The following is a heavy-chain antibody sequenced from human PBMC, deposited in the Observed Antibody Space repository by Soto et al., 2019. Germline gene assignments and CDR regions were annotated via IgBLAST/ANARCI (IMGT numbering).Heavy chain of an antibody. V-gene: IGHV4-59*01. CDR3: GRNKPSNV. Sequence: SETLSLTCTVSGGSISSYYWSWIRQPPGKGLEWIGYIYYSGSTNYNPSLKSRVTISVDTSKNQFSLKLSSVTAADTAVYYCGRNKPSNVWGKGTTVTVS. J-gene: IGHJ6*03. CDR2: IYYSGST. CDR1: GGSISSYY.